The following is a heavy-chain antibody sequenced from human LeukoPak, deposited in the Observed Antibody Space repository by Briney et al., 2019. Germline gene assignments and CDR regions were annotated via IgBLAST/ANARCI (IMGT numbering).Heavy chain of an antibody. D-gene: IGHD1-26*01. V-gene: IGHV3-53*05. Sequence: PGGSLRLSCAASGFTVSSNYMSWVRQAPGKGLEWVSLISSGGGTYYADSAKGRFTISRDNSKNTLYLQMNSLRAEDTAVYYCAREHLVGATTDWGQGTLVTVSS. J-gene: IGHJ4*02. CDR1: GFTVSSNY. CDR2: ISSGGGT. CDR3: AREHLVGATTD.